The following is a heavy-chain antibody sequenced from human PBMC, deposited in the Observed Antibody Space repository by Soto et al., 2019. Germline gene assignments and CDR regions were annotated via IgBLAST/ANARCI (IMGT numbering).Heavy chain of an antibody. CDR1: GFTLSDYY. CDR2: LSSSATII. J-gene: IGHJ6*03. CDR3: TRAVKQWLVRGDYYSYYMDV. Sequence: QVQLVESGGGLVKPGGSLRLSCEASGFTLSDYYMTWIRQAPGKGVEWISYLSSSATIIYYADSVKGRFTISRDNAKTTLNLKMNSLKANDTAVYYCTRAVKQWLVRGDYYSYYMDVWGKGTKETISS. D-gene: IGHD6-19*01. V-gene: IGHV3-11*01.